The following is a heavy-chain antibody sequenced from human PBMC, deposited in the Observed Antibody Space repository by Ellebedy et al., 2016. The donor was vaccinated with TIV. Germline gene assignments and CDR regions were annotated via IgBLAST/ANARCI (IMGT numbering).Heavy chain of an antibody. CDR3: AKVGFYSSSWQYYFDY. D-gene: IGHD6-13*01. Sequence: ASVKVSCKASGGIFSSHGIRWVRQAPGQGLEWMGGIIPIFGTPRYAQKFQGRVTITADESTSTAYMELSSLRSDDTAVYYCAKVGFYSSSWQYYFDYWGQGTLVTVSS. V-gene: IGHV1-69*13. CDR1: GGIFSSHG. CDR2: IIPIFGTP. J-gene: IGHJ4*02.